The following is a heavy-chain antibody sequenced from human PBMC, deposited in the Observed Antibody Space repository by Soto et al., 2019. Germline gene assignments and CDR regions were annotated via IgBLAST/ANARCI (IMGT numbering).Heavy chain of an antibody. CDR3: ARDRDMIVVVNAFDI. Sequence: SVKVSCKASGGTFSSYAISWVRQAPGQGLEWMGGIIPIFGTANYAQKFQGRVTITADESTSTAYMELSSLRSEDTAVYYCARDRDMIVVVNAFDIWGQGTMVTVSS. D-gene: IGHD3-22*01. V-gene: IGHV1-69*13. J-gene: IGHJ3*02. CDR2: IIPIFGTA. CDR1: GGTFSSYA.